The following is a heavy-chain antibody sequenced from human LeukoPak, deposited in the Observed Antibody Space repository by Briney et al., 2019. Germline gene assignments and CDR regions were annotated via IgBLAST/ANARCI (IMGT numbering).Heavy chain of an antibody. CDR3: TRDGGSFCDFDY. CDR2: INTDGRIT. CDR1: GFSFRNYA. D-gene: IGHD1-26*01. V-gene: IGHV3-64*02. Sequence: GGSLRLSCVASGFSFRNYAIHWVRQAPGKGLEYVSVINTDGRITYYADSVKGRFTISRGNSKNTVYLQMGSLRGEDMAVYCCTRDGGSFCDFDYWGQGALVTVSS. J-gene: IGHJ4*02.